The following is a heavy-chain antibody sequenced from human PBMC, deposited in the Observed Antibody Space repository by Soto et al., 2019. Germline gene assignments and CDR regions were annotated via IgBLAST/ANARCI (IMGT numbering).Heavy chain of an antibody. Sequence: QVQLVQSGAEVKKPGASVKVSCKASGYTFTSYDINWVRQATGQGLEWMGWMNPNSGNTGYAQKFQGRITMTRNTSITTAYMGLSSLRSEDTAVYHCARGPYYYYYMDVWGKGTTVTVSS. CDR1: GYTFTSYD. CDR3: ARGPYYYYYMDV. V-gene: IGHV1-8*01. CDR2: MNPNSGNT. J-gene: IGHJ6*03.